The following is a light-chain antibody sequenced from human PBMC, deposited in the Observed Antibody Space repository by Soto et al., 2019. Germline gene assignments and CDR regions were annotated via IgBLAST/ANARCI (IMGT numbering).Light chain of an antibody. CDR2: DNN. J-gene: IGLJ2*01. Sequence: QSVLTQPPSVSAAPGQKVTISCSGSSSNIGNNYVSWYQQLPGTAPKLLIYDNNKRPSGIPDRFSGSKSDTSATLGITGLQTGDEADYYCGTWDGSLGAGVFGGGTKLTVL. CDR3: GTWDGSLGAGV. V-gene: IGLV1-51*01. CDR1: SSNIGNNY.